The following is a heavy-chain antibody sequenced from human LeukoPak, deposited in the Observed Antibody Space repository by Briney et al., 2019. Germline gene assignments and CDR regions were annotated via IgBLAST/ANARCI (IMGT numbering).Heavy chain of an antibody. Sequence: PGGSLRLSCAASGFTFSSYWMHWVRQAPGKGLVWVSRINSDGSSTSYADSVKGRFTISRDNAKNTLYLQLNSLRAEDTAVYFCASSSWSSEYFHYWGQGTLVTVSS. CDR1: GFTFSSYW. CDR3: ASSSWSSEYFHY. J-gene: IGHJ1*01. D-gene: IGHD6-13*01. CDR2: INSDGSST. V-gene: IGHV3-74*01.